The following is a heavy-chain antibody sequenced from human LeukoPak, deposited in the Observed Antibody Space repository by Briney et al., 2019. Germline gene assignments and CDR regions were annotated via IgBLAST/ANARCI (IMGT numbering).Heavy chain of an antibody. CDR2: IYYSGST. J-gene: IGHJ3*02. CDR1: GGSISSSSYY. Sequence: SETLSLTCTVSGGSISSSSYYWGWIRQPPGKGLEWIGSIYYSGSTYYTPSLKSRVTISVDTSKNQFSLKLSSVTAADTAVYYCGRPSRGFCGFDFWVGQTEGQSTVACDRGAFDIWGQGTMVTVSS. CDR3: GRPSRGFCGFDFWVGQTEGQSTVACDRGAFDI. D-gene: IGHD5-12*01. V-gene: IGHV4-39*01.